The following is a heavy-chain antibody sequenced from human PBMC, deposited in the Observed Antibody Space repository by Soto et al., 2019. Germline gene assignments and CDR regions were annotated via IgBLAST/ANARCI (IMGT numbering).Heavy chain of an antibody. Sequence: ESGGGLVKPGGSLRLSCAASGFTFSSYSMNWVRQAPGKGLEWVSSISSSSSYIYYADSVKGRFTISRDNAKNSLYLQMNSLRAEDTAVYYCARERGRPAGDIVVVPAASSGMDVWGQGTTVTVSS. CDR2: ISSSSSYI. CDR1: GFTFSSYS. J-gene: IGHJ6*02. V-gene: IGHV3-21*01. CDR3: ARERGRPAGDIVVVPAASSGMDV. D-gene: IGHD2-2*01.